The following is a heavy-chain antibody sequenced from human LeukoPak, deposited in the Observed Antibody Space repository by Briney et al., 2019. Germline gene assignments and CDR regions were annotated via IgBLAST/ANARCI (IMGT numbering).Heavy chain of an antibody. J-gene: IGHJ3*02. D-gene: IGHD2-2*02. CDR1: GFIFDSYA. V-gene: IGHV3-23*01. CDR2: VNNAGGST. CDR3: AKSVTYYCSSNNCYTGAFDI. Sequence: PGGSLRLSCVASGFIFDSYAMSWVRQAPGKGLEWVSAVNNAGGSTYYADSVKGRFTISRDNAKNTLYLQMNSLRAEDTAVYYCAKSVTYYCSSNNCYTGAFDIWGQGTMVTVSS.